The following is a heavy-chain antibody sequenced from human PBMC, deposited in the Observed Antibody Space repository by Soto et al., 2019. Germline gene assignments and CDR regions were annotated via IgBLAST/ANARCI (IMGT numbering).Heavy chain of an antibody. Sequence: GGSLRLSCAASGFTFSNYAMRWVRQAPGKGLEWVSTITSSGGTTYYADSVKGRFTISRDNSKNTLYVQMNSLRAEDTAVYYCAKSPGTVAGTSGYFDYWGLGTLVTVSS. CDR3: AKSPGTVAGTSGYFDY. CDR2: ITSSGGTT. V-gene: IGHV3-23*01. D-gene: IGHD6-19*01. J-gene: IGHJ4*02. CDR1: GFTFSNYA.